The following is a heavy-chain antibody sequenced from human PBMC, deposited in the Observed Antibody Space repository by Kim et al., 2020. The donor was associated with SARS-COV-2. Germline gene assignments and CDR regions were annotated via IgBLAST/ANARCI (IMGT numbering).Heavy chain of an antibody. CDR3: ARVIAAAGVFDY. Sequence: SVKVSCKASGGTFSSYAISWVRQAPGQGLEWMGGIIPIFGTANYAQKFQGRVTITADESTSTAYMELSSLRSEDTAVYYCARVIAAAGVFDYWGQGTLVTVSS. CDR1: GGTFSSYA. CDR2: IIPIFGTA. D-gene: IGHD6-13*01. J-gene: IGHJ4*02. V-gene: IGHV1-69*13.